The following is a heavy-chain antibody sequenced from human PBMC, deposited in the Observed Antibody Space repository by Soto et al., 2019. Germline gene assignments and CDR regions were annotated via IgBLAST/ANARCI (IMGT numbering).Heavy chain of an antibody. CDR3: ATELTVAATGWFDP. J-gene: IGHJ5*02. V-gene: IGHV4-4*07. CDR1: GDSISSYH. Sequence: TLSLTCTVSGDSISSYHWSWMRQPAGKGLEWIGRINTSGSTNYNPSLKSRVTLSLDTSKNQFSLKLRSVTAADTAVYYCATELTVAATGWFDPRGQGTLVTVS. CDR2: INTSGST. D-gene: IGHD6-19*01.